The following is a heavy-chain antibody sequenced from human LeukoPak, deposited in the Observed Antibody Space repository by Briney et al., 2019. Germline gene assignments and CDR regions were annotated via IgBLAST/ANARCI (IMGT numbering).Heavy chain of an antibody. CDR2: INDSGRST. CDR1: GFTFSSYA. D-gene: IGHD5-18*01. Sequence: GGSLRLSCAASGFTFSSYAMSWVRQAPGKGLEWVSSINDSGRSTYYADSVKGRFTISRDNSKNTLYLQMNSLRAEDTAVYYCAKEGSLRGYSYGYHRYWGPGTLVTVSS. V-gene: IGHV3-23*01. J-gene: IGHJ4*02. CDR3: AKEGSLRGYSYGYHRY.